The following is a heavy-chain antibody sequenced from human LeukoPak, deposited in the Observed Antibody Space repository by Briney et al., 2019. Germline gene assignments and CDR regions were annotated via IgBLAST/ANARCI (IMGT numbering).Heavy chain of an antibody. V-gene: IGHV4-4*07. CDR3: ARVKASSTSWTFDQ. CDR2: IYSSGST. Sequence: SETLSLTCSVSGGSTNSYYWSWIRQSGGKGLEWIGRIYSSGSTVYNPSLNSRLTMSIDTSKNQFSLTMKSVTATDTAVYYCARVKASSTSWTFDQWGQGALVTVSS. J-gene: IGHJ4*02. CDR1: GGSTNSYY. D-gene: IGHD2-2*01.